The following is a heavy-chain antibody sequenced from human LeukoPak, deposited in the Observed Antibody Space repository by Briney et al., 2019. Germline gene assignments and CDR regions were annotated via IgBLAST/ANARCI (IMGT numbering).Heavy chain of an antibody. D-gene: IGHD3-22*01. CDR3: ARVTYYYDSSGYYQWDY. CDR2: IYYSGST. J-gene: IGHJ4*02. V-gene: IGHV4-39*01. CDR1: GGSISSSRYY. Sequence: SETLSLTCTVSGGSISSSRYYWGWIRQPPGKGLEWIGSIYYSGSTYYNPSLKSRVTISVDTSKNQFSLKLSSVTAADTAVYYCARVTYYYDSSGYYQWDYWGQGTLVTVSS.